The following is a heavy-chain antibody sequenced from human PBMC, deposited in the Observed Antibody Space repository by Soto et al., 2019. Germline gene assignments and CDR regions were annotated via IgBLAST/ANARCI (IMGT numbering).Heavy chain of an antibody. J-gene: IGHJ4*02. CDR3: AKVGDSGTTLNFDY. D-gene: IGHD1-7*01. Sequence: GGSLRLSCAASGFTFSSYAMSWVRQAPGKGLEWVSAISGSGGSTYYADSVKGRFTISRGNSKNTLYLQMNSLRAEDTAVYYCAKVGDSGTTLNFDYWGQGTLVTVSS. CDR2: ISGSGGST. CDR1: GFTFSSYA. V-gene: IGHV3-23*01.